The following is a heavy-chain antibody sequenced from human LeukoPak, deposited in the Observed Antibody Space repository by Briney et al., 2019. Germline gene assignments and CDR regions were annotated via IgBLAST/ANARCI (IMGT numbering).Heavy chain of an antibody. V-gene: IGHV3-30-3*01. CDR2: ISYDGSNK. CDR3: ARDSVTFNWNYLVAWFDP. D-gene: IGHD1-7*01. Sequence: GGSLRLSCAASGFTFSSYAMHWVRQAPGKGLEWVAVISYDGSNKYYADSVKSRFTISRDNSKNTLYLQMNSLRAEDTAVYYCARDSVTFNWNYLVAWFDPWGQGTLVTVSS. J-gene: IGHJ5*02. CDR1: GFTFSSYA.